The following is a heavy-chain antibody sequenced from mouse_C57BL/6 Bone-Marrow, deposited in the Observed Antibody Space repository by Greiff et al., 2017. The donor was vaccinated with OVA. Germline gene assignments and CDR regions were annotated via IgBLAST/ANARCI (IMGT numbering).Heavy chain of an antibody. CDR3: ARIPLCYYYGSNLYYYAMDY. D-gene: IGHD1-1*01. V-gene: IGHV8-8*01. CDR2: IWWDDDK. J-gene: IGHJ4*01. Sequence: QVTLNVSGPGLLQPSQPLSLTCSFSGFSLSTFGMGVGWIRQPSGKGLEWLVYIWWDDDKYYNPALKSRLTISKDTSKNPVFLKIANVDTAATATYYCARIPLCYYYGSNLYYYAMDYGGHGTAVTVSS. CDR1: GFSLSTFGMG.